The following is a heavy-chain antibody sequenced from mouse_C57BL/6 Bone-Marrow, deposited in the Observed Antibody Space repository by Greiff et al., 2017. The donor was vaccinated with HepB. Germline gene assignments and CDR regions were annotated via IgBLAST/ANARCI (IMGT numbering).Heavy chain of an antibody. CDR3: ARPAYYSGYAWFAY. Sequence: EVQLQESGPGMVKPSQSLSLTCTVTGYSITSGYDWHWIRHFPGNKLEWMGYISYSGSTNYNPSLKSRISITHDTSKNHFFLKLNSVTTEDTATYYCARPAYYSGYAWFAYWGQGTLVTVSA. D-gene: IGHD2-12*01. CDR2: ISYSGST. V-gene: IGHV3-1*01. CDR1: GYSITSGYD. J-gene: IGHJ3*01.